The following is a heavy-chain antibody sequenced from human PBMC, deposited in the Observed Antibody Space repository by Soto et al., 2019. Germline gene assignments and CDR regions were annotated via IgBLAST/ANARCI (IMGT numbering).Heavy chain of an antibody. CDR2: ISADGSDK. CDR1: GFTFSDFG. J-gene: IGHJ4*02. V-gene: IGHV3-30*18. Sequence: QVQLVESGGGVVQPERSGRLSCANSGFTFSDFGMHWVRQAPGKGLEWVAAISADGSDKYYPGSVQGRFTISRDNTKNALYLQMNSLRTGDTAIYYCAQGTEVARQHFANWGQGTLVTVSS. D-gene: IGHD2-15*01. CDR3: AQGTEVARQHFAN.